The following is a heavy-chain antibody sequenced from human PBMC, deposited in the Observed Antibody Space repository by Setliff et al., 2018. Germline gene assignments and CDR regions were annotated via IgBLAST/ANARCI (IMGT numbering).Heavy chain of an antibody. J-gene: IGHJ4*02. CDR1: GYTFTNYG. D-gene: IGHD1-26*01. CDR2: INNYNTNA. V-gene: IGHV1-18*01. Sequence: ASVKVSCKASGYTFTNYGITWVRQAPGQGLEWKGWINNYNTNAKYAQKLQGRVTMTTDTSTSTAYMELRSLRSDDTAVYCCARDGEVGIRRYFFDAWGQGTPVTVSS. CDR3: ARDGEVGIRRYFFDA.